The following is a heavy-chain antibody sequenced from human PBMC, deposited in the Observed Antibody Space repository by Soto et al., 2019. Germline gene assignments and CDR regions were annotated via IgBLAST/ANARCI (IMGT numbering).Heavy chain of an antibody. Sequence: QVQLVQSGAEVKKTESSVKVSCKAPVGTFSTYAISWVRQAPGQGLEWMGGIIPMFGTANYARRFQDRVTISADASTNTVYMELSSLRSEDTAVYFCASGIQLWLRRINYGYEGWGQGTLVTVSS. D-gene: IGHD5-18*01. CDR3: ASGIQLWLRRINYGYEG. V-gene: IGHV1-69*12. CDR1: VGTFSTYA. J-gene: IGHJ4*02. CDR2: IIPMFGTA.